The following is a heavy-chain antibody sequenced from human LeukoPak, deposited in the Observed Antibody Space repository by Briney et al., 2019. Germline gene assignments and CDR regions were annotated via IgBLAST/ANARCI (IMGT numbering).Heavy chain of an antibody. Sequence: GGSLRLSCAASGFTFSAYWMSWVRQAPGKGLEWVANIKQDGSEKYYVDSVKGRFTISRDNAKNSLYLQMNSLTAEDTAIYYCARDGYYYDSSSWGQGTLVTVSS. J-gene: IGHJ1*01. D-gene: IGHD3-22*01. CDR1: GFTFSAYW. V-gene: IGHV3-7*01. CDR2: IKQDGSEK. CDR3: ARDGYYYDSSS.